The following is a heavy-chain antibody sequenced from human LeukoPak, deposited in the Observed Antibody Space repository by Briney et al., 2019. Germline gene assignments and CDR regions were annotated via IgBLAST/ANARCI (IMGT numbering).Heavy chain of an antibody. CDR1: GFTFSSYA. Sequence: GGSLRLSCAASGFTFSSYAMSWVRQAPGKGLGWVSAISGSGGSTYYADSVKGWFTISGDNSKNTLYLQMNSLRAEDTAVYYCAKVNRKYYYGSGSYFDYWGQGTLVTVSS. V-gene: IGHV3-23*01. J-gene: IGHJ4*02. D-gene: IGHD3-10*01. CDR2: ISGSGGST. CDR3: AKVNRKYYYGSGSYFDY.